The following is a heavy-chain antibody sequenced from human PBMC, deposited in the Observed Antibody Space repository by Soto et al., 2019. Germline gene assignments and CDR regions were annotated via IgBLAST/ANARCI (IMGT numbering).Heavy chain of an antibody. J-gene: IGHJ4*02. CDR1: GYTFSSHG. Sequence: QVQLVQSGAEMKKPGASVKVSCKASGYTFSSHGINWVRQAPGQRLEWVGWISADDGYTNYAQNLQVRVIMTTDTSTSTAYMELTSLRSDDTAVYYCARDVFYWGQGTLVTVSS. CDR3: ARDVFY. V-gene: IGHV1-18*01. CDR2: ISADDGYT.